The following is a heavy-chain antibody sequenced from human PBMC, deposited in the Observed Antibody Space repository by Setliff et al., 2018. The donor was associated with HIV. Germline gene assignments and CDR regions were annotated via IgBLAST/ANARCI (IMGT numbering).Heavy chain of an antibody. D-gene: IGHD5-18*01. J-gene: IGHJ4*02. CDR3: ARVADGYNSYFDY. Sequence: GGSLRLSCVASGLTFNRYWMSWVRQVPGKGLEWVSNTKYDGSEKYYVDSVKGRFTMSRDNAKNSLFLQMHSLRAEDTAVYYCARVADGYNSYFDYWGQGTVVTVSS. CDR2: TKYDGSEK. V-gene: IGHV3-7*01. CDR1: GLTFNRYW.